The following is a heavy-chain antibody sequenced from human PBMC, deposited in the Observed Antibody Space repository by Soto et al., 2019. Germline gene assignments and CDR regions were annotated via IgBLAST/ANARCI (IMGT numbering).Heavy chain of an antibody. V-gene: IGHV3-64D*08. CDR1: GFTFSSYA. Sequence: GGSLRPSCSASGFTFSSYAMHWVRQAPGKGLEYVSAISSNGGSTYYADSVKGRFTISRDNSKNTLYLQMSSLRAEDTAVYYCVKEGMNEQWLVPLATWYYGMDVWGQGTTVTVSS. CDR3: VKEGMNEQWLVPLATWYYGMDV. D-gene: IGHD6-19*01. J-gene: IGHJ6*02. CDR2: ISSNGGST.